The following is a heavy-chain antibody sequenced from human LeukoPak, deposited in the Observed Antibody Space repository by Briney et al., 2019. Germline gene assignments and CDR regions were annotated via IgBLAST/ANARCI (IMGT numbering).Heavy chain of an antibody. V-gene: IGHV7-4-1*02. CDR1: GYTFTSYG. CDR3: ARLYYYDSSGYNYYYYYMDV. CDR2: INTNTGNP. D-gene: IGHD3-22*01. Sequence: ASVTVSCTASGYTFTSYGIHWVRQAPAQGLDWMGWINTNTGNPTYAQGFTGRFVFSLDTYVSTAYLQISSLKAEDTDVYYCARLYYYDSSGYNYYYYYMDVWGKGTTVTVSS. J-gene: IGHJ6*03.